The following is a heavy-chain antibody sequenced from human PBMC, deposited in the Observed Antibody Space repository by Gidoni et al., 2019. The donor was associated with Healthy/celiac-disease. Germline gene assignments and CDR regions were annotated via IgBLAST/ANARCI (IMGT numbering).Heavy chain of an antibody. CDR1: GFTFSSYW. CDR3: ARVSGSGSYSAFDI. D-gene: IGHD3-10*01. J-gene: IGHJ3*02. Sequence: EVQLVESGGGLVQPGGSLRLSCAASGFTFSSYWMHWVRQAPGKGLVWVSRINSDGSSTSYADSVKGRFTISRDNAKNTLYLQMNSPRAEDTAVYYCARVSGSGSYSAFDIWGQGTMVTVSS. CDR2: INSDGSST. V-gene: IGHV3-74*01.